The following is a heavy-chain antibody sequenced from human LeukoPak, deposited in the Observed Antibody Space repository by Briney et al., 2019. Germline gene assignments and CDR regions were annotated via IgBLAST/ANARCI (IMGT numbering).Heavy chain of an antibody. J-gene: IGHJ4*02. CDR3: ARAVGYCSSTSRYPYDY. V-gene: IGHV1-3*01. D-gene: IGHD2-2*01. Sequence: ASVKVSCKASGYTFTSYAMHWVRQAPGQRLEWMGWINAGNGNTKYSQKFQGRVTITRDTSASTAYMELGSLRSEDTAVYYRARAVGYCSSTSRYPYDYWGQGTLVTVSS. CDR1: GYTFTSYA. CDR2: INAGNGNT.